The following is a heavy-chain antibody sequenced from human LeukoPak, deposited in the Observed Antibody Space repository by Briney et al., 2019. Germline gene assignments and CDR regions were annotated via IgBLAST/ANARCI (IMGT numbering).Heavy chain of an antibody. V-gene: IGHV4-30-2*03. CDR2: IYHTGST. CDR1: GGSISSGGYY. CDR3: ARAVDSSGFSAFQH. J-gene: IGHJ1*01. Sequence: SETLSLTCTVSGGSISSGGYYWSWIRQPPGKGLEWIGSIYHTGSTYYNSALKSRLSISIDTSKNQFSLKLKSVTAADTAVYYCARAVDSSGFSAFQHWGQGTLVTVSS. D-gene: IGHD3-22*01.